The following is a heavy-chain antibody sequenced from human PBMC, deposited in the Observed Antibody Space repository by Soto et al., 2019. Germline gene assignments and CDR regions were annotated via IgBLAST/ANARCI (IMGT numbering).Heavy chain of an antibody. CDR2: IGIAGDT. V-gene: IGHV3-13*01. CDR1: GCMFSSYY. D-gene: IGHD1-20*01. J-gene: IGHJ3*01. Sequence: PGGSLRLSCSASGCMFSSYYMHWVRQGRGKGLEWVAAIGIAGDTYYLGSVKGRFTISRENDKKSLNLQISDIRVEDTAFYYCDRAGHQSIGISTNDAFGVCGHGAGGTV. CDR3: DRAGHQSIGISTNDAFGV.